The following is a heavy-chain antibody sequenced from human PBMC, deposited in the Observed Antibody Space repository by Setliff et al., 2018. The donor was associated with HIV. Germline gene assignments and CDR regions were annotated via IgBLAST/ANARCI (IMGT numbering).Heavy chain of an antibody. J-gene: IGHJ5*02. D-gene: IGHD3-16*01. Sequence: SVKVSCKASGGGFSNHAITWVRQAPGQGLEWMGVIIPIFTTTDYAQKFRGRLTINADESTDTAYMELRSLRSADTAIYYCATLNEYAYQTGGWFDPWGQGTPGTVSS. CDR2: IIPIFTTT. CDR1: GGGFSNHA. CDR3: ATLNEYAYQTGGWFDP. V-gene: IGHV1-69*13.